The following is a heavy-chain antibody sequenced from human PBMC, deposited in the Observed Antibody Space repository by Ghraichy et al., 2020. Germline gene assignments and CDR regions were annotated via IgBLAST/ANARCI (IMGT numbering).Heavy chain of an antibody. CDR3: ARVGGYYDSSGYHY. Sequence: GGSLRLSCAASGFTFSSYWMSWVRQAPGKGLEWVANIKQDGSEKYYVDSVKGRFTISRDNAKNSLYLQMNSLRAEDTAVYYCARVGGYYDSSGYHYWGQGTLVTVSS. CDR2: IKQDGSEK. CDR1: GFTFSSYW. J-gene: IGHJ4*02. V-gene: IGHV3-7*04. D-gene: IGHD3-22*01.